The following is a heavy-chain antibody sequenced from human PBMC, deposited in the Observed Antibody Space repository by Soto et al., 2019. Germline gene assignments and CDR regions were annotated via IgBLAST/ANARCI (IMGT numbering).Heavy chain of an antibody. V-gene: IGHV4-34*01. CDR2: INHSGST. J-gene: IGHJ6*03. CDR3: ARAKNYDFWSGYYWGSYYYMGV. D-gene: IGHD3-3*01. CDR1: GGSFSGYY. Sequence: ETLSLTCAVYGGSFSGYYWSWIRQPPGKGLEWIGEINHSGSTNYNPSLKSRVTISVDTSKNQFSLKLSSVTAADTAVYYCARAKNYDFWSGYYWGSYYYMGVWGKGTTVTVSS.